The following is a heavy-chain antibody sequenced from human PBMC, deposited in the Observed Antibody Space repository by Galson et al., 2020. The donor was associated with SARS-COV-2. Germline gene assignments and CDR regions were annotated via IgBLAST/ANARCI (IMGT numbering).Heavy chain of an antibody. CDR2: IHNSGSS. J-gene: IGHJ4*02. CDR3: ARETVIEDSSGYYTHSMDY. D-gene: IGHD3-22*01. V-gene: IGHV4-4*02. CDR1: GASISSSHW. Sequence: SETLSLTCAVSGASISSSHWWSWVRQTPDKGLEWIGEIHNSGSSNYNPSLKSRIIMSVDKSKNQFSLKMSTVTAADSAVYYCARETVIEDSSGYYTHSMDYWGRGILVTVSS.